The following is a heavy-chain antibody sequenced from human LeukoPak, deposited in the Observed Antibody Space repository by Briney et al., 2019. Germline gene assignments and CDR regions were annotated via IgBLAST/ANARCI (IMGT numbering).Heavy chain of an antibody. D-gene: IGHD3-22*01. V-gene: IGHV4-31*11. J-gene: IGHJ4*02. CDR1: GGSFSGYY. CDR2: IYYSGST. Sequence: PSETLSLTCAVYGGSFSGYYWSWIRQHPGKGLEWIGYIYYSGSTYYNPSLKSRVTISVDTSKNQFSLKLSSVTAADTAVYYCARVLRSSGSPGYWGQGTLVTVSS. CDR3: ARVLRSSGSPGY.